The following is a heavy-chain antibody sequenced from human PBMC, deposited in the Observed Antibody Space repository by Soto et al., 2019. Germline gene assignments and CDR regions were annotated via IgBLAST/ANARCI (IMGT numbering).Heavy chain of an antibody. Sequence: GGSLRLSCAASGFTFSHYPMHWVRQAPGKGLEWVANIDQGGGEKHYADSVKGRFTISRDNSKNTLYLQMNSLRAEDTAVYYCARDWDIVVVPAARVPIMDVWGQGTTVTVSS. D-gene: IGHD2-2*01. CDR3: ARDWDIVVVPAARVPIMDV. J-gene: IGHJ6*02. V-gene: IGHV3-30*04. CDR2: IDQGGGEK. CDR1: GFTFSHYP.